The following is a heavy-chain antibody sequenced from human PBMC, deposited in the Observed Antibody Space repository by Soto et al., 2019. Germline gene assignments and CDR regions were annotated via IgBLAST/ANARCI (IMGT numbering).Heavy chain of an antibody. CDR3: ARQSLDSSGYYYVPDPYYYYYYGMDV. V-gene: IGHV4-59*01. D-gene: IGHD3-22*01. CDR2: IYYSGST. J-gene: IGHJ6*02. CDR1: GGSISSYY. Sequence: ETLSLTCTFSGGSISSYYWIWIRQPPGKGLEWIGYIYYSGSTNYNPSLKSRVTISVDTSKNQFSLKLSSVTAADTAVYYCARQSLDSSGYYYVPDPYYYYYYGMDVWGQGTTVTSP.